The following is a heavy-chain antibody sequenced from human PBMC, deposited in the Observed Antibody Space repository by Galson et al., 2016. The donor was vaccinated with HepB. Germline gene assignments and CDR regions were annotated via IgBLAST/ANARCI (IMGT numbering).Heavy chain of an antibody. Sequence: SVKVSCKASGYTFASYAMHWVRQAPGQRLEWMGWINAGNGNTKYSQKFQGRVTITRDTSASTAYMKLSSLRSEDTAVYCCARGPGNYYFDYWGQGTLVTVSS. CDR3: ARGPGNYYFDY. V-gene: IGHV1-3*01. CDR2: INAGNGNT. D-gene: IGHD1-7*01. J-gene: IGHJ4*02. CDR1: GYTFASYA.